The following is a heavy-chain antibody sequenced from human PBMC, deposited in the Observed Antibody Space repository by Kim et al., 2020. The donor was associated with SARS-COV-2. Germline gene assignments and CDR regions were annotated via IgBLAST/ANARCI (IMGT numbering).Heavy chain of an antibody. CDR2: IKQDGSEK. J-gene: IGHJ6*02. D-gene: IGHD1-1*01. V-gene: IGHV3-7*01. CDR3: ARFSVKGYNGDYYYYYGMDV. Sequence: GGSLRLSCAASGFTFSSYWMSWVRQAPGKGLEWVANIKQDGSEKYYVDSVKGRFTISRDNAKNSLYLQMNSLRAEDTAVYYCARFSVKGYNGDYYYYYGMDVWGQGTTVTVSS. CDR1: GFTFSSYW.